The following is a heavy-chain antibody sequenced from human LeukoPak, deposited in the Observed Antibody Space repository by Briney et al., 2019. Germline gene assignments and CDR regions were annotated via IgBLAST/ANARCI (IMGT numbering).Heavy chain of an antibody. CDR2: ISSSSNYI. Sequence: GGSLRLSCAASGFTFSSYWMHWVRQAPGKGLVWVSSISSSSNYIYYADSVKGRFTISRDNAKNSLYLQMNSLRAEDTAVYYCARDWGRIAAAGTFSFGDYWGQGTLVTVSS. D-gene: IGHD6-13*01. J-gene: IGHJ4*02. CDR1: GFTFSSYW. CDR3: ARDWGRIAAAGTFSFGDY. V-gene: IGHV3-21*01.